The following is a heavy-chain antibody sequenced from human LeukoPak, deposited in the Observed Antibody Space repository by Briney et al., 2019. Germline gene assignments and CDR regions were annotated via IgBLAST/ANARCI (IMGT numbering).Heavy chain of an antibody. V-gene: IGHV3-23*01. CDR3: AKDRPNFYETSGSYYKIKGDF. CDR2: ITSSGCTP. Sequence: GGPLRLSCEASGFTFNTHAMSWVRQAPGKGLEWVASITSSGCTPYYTDSVKGRFTISRDNSKNTLYLQMNSLGGEDTAVYYCAKDRPNFYETSGSYYKIKGDFWGQGSLVTVSS. CDR1: GFTFNTHA. J-gene: IGHJ4*02. D-gene: IGHD3-10*01.